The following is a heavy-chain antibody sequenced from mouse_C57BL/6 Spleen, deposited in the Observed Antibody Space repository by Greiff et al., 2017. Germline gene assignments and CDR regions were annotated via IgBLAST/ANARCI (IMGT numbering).Heavy chain of an antibody. CDR2: INPNNGGT. V-gene: IGHV1-18*01. D-gene: IGHD1-1*01. J-gene: IGHJ4*01. CDR3: ARFGSSYEDAMDY. CDR1: GYTFTDYN. Sequence: VQLQQSGPELVKPGASVKIPCKASGYTFTDYNMDWVKQSHGQSLEWIGDINPNNGGTIYNQKFKGKATLTVDKSSSTAYMELRSLTSEDTAVYYCARFGSSYEDAMDYWGQGTSVTVSS.